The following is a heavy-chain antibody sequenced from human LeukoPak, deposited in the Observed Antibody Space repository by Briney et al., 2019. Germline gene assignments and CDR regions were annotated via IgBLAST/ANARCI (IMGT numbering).Heavy chain of an antibody. Sequence: PGRSLRLSCAASGFTFSSYGMHWVRQAPGKGLEWVAVIWYDGSNKYYADSVKGRFTISRDNSKNTLYLQMNSLRVEDTAVYYCARGIGGDYRDAFDIWGQGTMVTVS. V-gene: IGHV3-33*01. J-gene: IGHJ3*02. CDR3: ARGIGGDYRDAFDI. CDR1: GFTFSSYG. D-gene: IGHD4-17*01. CDR2: IWYDGSNK.